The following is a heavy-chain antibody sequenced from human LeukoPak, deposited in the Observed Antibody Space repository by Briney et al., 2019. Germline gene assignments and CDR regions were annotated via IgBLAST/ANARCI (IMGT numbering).Heavy chain of an antibody. CDR1: GGSISSYY. V-gene: IGHV4-59*08. J-gene: IGHJ5*02. D-gene: IGHD3-10*01. Sequence: PSETLSLTCTVSGGSISSYYWSWIRQPPGKGLEWIGYIYYSGSTNYNPSLKSRITISVDTSKNQFSLKLSSVTAADTAVYYCAGADSYYYGSGFRTYNRFDPWGQGTLVTVSS. CDR2: IYYSGST. CDR3: AGADSYYYGSGFRTYNRFDP.